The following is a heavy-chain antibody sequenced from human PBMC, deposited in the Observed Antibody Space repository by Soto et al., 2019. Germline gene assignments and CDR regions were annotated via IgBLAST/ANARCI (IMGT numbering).Heavy chain of an antibody. Sequence: QVQVVQSGAGVKKPGASVKVSCKASGYSFSTYAMHWVRQAPGQSLEWMGWINGGTGQTKFSQRFQDRITITRVTSASTAYMELSSLRSEDTAVYYCARGKGMEENYYYYGLDIWGQGTTVTVSS. D-gene: IGHD1-1*01. CDR2: INGGTGQT. J-gene: IGHJ6*02. CDR3: ARGKGMEENYYYYGLDI. V-gene: IGHV1-3*01. CDR1: GYSFSTYA.